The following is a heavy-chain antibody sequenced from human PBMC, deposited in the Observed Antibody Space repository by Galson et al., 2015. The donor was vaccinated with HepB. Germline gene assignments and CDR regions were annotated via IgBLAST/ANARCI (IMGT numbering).Heavy chain of an antibody. CDR2: ISYDGSNK. V-gene: IGHV3-30*04. Sequence: SLRLSCAASGFTFSSYAMHWVRQAPGKGLEWVAVISYDGSNKYYADSVKGRFTISRDNSKNTLYLQMNSLRAEDTAVYYCARDRLVGATSRTGASHDYWGQGTLDTVSS. CDR3: ARDRLVGATSRTGASHDY. CDR1: GFTFSSYA. J-gene: IGHJ4*02. D-gene: IGHD1-26*01.